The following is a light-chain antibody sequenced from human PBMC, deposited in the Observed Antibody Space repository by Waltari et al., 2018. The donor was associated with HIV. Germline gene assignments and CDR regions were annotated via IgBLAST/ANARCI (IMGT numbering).Light chain of an antibody. Sequence: QAVVTQEPSLTVSPGGTVTLTCDSSTGAVTSDHYPYWFQRTPGQAPRTLIYDTSNKHAWTPARFAVSLLGGKAALTLSGAQPEDEAEYYCLLSYGGARVFGGGTKLTVL. CDR2: DTS. J-gene: IGLJ2*01. CDR3: LLSYGGARV. CDR1: TGAVTSDHY. V-gene: IGLV7-46*01.